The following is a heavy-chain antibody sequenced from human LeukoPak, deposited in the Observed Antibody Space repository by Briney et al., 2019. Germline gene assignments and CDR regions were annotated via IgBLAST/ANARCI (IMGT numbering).Heavy chain of an antibody. CDR2: VSGSGGST. J-gene: IGHJ5*02. CDR1: GFTFNNYA. CDR3: AKSSRGHSYGEFDP. Sequence: PGGSLRLSCAASGFTFNNYAMSWVRQAPGKGLEWVSAVSGSGGSTYYTDSVKGRFTISRDNSKNTLYLQMNSLRVEDTAVYYCAKSSRGHSYGEFDPWGQGTLVTVSS. V-gene: IGHV3-23*01. D-gene: IGHD5-18*01.